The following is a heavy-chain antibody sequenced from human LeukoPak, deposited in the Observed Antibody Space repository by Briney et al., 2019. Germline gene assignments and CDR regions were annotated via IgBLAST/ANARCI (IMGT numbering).Heavy chain of an antibody. CDR3: AKSVVPGRTGAFDI. D-gene: IGHD2-2*01. CDR2: ISWNSGII. J-gene: IGHJ3*02. V-gene: IGHV3-9*01. Sequence: GGSLRLSCAASGFTFDDYAMHWVRQAPGKGLEWVSSISWNSGIIGYADTVEGRFTISRDNAKNSLYLQMNSLRAEDTALYYCAKSVVPGRTGAFDIWGQGTIVTVSP. CDR1: GFTFDDYA.